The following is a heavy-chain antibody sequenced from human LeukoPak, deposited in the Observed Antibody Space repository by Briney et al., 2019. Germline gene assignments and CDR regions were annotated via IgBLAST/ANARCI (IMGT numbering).Heavy chain of an antibody. CDR2: IYTSGST. D-gene: IGHD1-1*01. V-gene: IGHV4-61*02. CDR1: GGSISSSSYY. J-gene: IGHJ6*03. Sequence: SETLSLTCTVSGGSISSSSYYWGWIRQPAGKGLEWIGRIYTSGSTNYNPSLKSRVTMSVDTSKNQFSLKLSSVTAADTAVYYCARGVGTTGIGYYYYYMDVWGKGTTVTISS. CDR3: ARGVGTTGIGYYYYYMDV.